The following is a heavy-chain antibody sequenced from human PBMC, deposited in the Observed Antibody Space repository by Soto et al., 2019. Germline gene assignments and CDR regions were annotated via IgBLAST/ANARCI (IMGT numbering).Heavy chain of an antibody. Sequence: SVKVSCKASGGTFSSYAISWVRQAPGQGLEWMGGIIPIFGTANYAQKFQGRVTITADESTSTACMELSSLRSEDTAVYYCAMKYCSSRSCVGPLWLDPSGQGPLVTVAS. V-gene: IGHV1-69*13. J-gene: IGHJ5*02. D-gene: IGHD2-2*01. CDR1: GGTFSSYA. CDR3: AMKYCSSRSCVGPLWLDP. CDR2: IIPIFGTA.